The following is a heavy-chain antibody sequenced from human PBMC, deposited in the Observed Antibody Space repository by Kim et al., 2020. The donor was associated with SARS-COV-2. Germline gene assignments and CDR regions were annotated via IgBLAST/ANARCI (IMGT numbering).Heavy chain of an antibody. V-gene: IGHV1-69*02. CDR3: ASTITMVRGVGWFDP. D-gene: IGHD3-10*01. J-gene: IGHJ5*02. Sequence: QKFQGRVTITADKSTSTAYMELSSLRSEDTAVYYCASTITMVRGVGWFDPWGQGTLVTVSS.